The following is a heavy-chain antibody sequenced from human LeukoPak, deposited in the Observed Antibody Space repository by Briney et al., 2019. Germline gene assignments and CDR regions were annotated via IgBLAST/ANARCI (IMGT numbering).Heavy chain of an antibody. CDR3: AREKVRVDDFRSGYPVYFDY. CDR1: GFTFSDYY. CDR2: ISSSGSTI. Sequence: PGGSLRLSCAASGFTFSDYYMSWIRQAPGKGLEWVSYISSSGSTIYYADSVKGRFTISRDNAKNSLYLQMNSLRAEDTAVYYCAREKVRVDDFRSGYPVYFDYWGQGTLVTVSS. V-gene: IGHV3-11*01. D-gene: IGHD3-3*01. J-gene: IGHJ4*02.